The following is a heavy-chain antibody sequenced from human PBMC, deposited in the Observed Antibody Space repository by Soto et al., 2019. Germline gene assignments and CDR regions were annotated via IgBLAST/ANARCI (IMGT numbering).Heavy chain of an antibody. V-gene: IGHV1-69*02. D-gene: IGHD3-22*01. Sequence: QVQLVQSGAEVKKPGSSVKVSCKASGGTFSSYTISWVRQAPGQGLEWMGRIIPILGIANYAQKFQGRVTINADKTTTTAYMELSSLRSEDTSVYYCASRYDSSDYWGQGTLVTVSS. J-gene: IGHJ4*02. CDR2: IIPILGIA. CDR3: ASRYDSSDY. CDR1: GGTFSSYT.